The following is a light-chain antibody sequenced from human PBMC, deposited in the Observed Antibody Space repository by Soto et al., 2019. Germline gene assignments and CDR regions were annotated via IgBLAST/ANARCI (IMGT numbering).Light chain of an antibody. CDR1: QSISTN. Sequence: EIVMTQSPDTLSVSPGERATLSCRASQSISTNVAWYQQKPGQAPRLLISGASTRATGIPARFSGSGSGTEFTLTISSLQSEDLAVYYCQQYDKWPRVTFGQGTRLEIK. CDR3: QQYDKWPRVT. V-gene: IGKV3-15*01. CDR2: GAS. J-gene: IGKJ5*01.